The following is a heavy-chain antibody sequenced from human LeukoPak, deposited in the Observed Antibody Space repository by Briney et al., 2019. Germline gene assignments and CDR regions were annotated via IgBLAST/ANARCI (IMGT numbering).Heavy chain of an antibody. D-gene: IGHD3-16*02. V-gene: IGHV1-18*01. CDR3: ARVRNSMITFGGVIAGDAFDI. CDR2: ISAYNGNT. Sequence: ASVKVSCKASGYTFTSYGISWVRQAPGQGLEWMGWISAYNGNTNYAQKLQGRVTMTTDTSTSTAYMELRSLRPDDTAVYYCARVRNSMITFGGVIAGDAFDIWGQGTMVTVSS. CDR1: GYTFTSYG. J-gene: IGHJ3*02.